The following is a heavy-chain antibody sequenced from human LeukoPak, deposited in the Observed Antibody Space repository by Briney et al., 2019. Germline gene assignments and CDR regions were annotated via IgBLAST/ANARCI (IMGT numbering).Heavy chain of an antibody. CDR3: TRVGYIDEGIDY. CDR1: GFIVSGDY. CDR2: IYSGGST. Sequence: GGSLRLSCAVSGFIVSGDYMSWVRQAPGKGLEWVSTIYSGGSTYYADSAKGRFTISRDNAKNSLYLQMNSLRAEDTAIYYCTRVGYIDEGIDYWGQGTLVTVSS. D-gene: IGHD5-24*01. V-gene: IGHV3-53*01. J-gene: IGHJ4*02.